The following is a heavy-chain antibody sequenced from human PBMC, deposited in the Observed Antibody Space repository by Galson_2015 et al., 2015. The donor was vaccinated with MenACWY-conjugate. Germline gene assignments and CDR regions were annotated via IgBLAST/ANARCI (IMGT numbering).Heavy chain of an antibody. V-gene: IGHV3-48*04. D-gene: IGHD5-18*01. CDR2: ISSSSSTI. CDR3: ARGRRGYSYGLGY. CDR1: GFTFSSYS. Sequence: SLRLSCAVSGFTFSSYSMNWVRQAPGKGLEWVSYISSSSSTIYYADSVKGRFTISRDNAKNSLYLQMNSLRAEDTAVYYCARGRRGYSYGLGYWGQGTLVTVSS. J-gene: IGHJ4*02.